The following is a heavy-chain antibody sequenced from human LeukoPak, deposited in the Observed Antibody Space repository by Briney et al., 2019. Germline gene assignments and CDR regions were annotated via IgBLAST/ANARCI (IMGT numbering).Heavy chain of an antibody. J-gene: IGHJ4*02. CDR2: ISPDGSEK. D-gene: IGHD6-13*01. Sequence: GGSLRLSCAASGFTFTSYWMSWVRQAPGKGLEWVAKISPDGSEKYYVDSVKGRFTISRDDAKNSLDLQMSSLRADDTAVYYCARGGSSRFDQWGQGTLVTVSS. CDR3: ARGGSSRFDQ. CDR1: GFTFTSYW. V-gene: IGHV3-7*04.